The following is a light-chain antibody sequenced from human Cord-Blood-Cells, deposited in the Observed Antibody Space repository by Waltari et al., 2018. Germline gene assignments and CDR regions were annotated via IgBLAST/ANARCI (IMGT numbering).Light chain of an antibody. Sequence: QSALTQPASVSGSPGQSITISCTGTSSDVGAYNYVSWYQQHPGKAPKLMNYDVSNRPSGVSNRFSGSKSGNTASLTISGLQAEDEADYYCSSYTSSSTLVFGGGTKLTVL. J-gene: IGLJ3*02. CDR3: SSYTSSSTLV. CDR2: DVS. V-gene: IGLV2-14*03. CDR1: SSDVGAYNY.